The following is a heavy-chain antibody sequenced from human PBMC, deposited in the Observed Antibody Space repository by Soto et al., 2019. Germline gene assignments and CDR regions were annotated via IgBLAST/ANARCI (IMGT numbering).Heavy chain of an antibody. CDR1: GDSITIDKW. CDR3: VRGGDWKFDF. V-gene: IGHV4-4*02. J-gene: IGHJ4*02. Sequence: QVQLQESGPGLVKPSGTLSLTCAVSGDSITIDKWWSWVRQSPGKGLEWIGELHPSGSTNCKPSGKSRITISVDKSKTQFSLELRFTTAADTAVYYCVRGGDWKFDFGGQGRLVTVSS. CDR2: LHPSGST. D-gene: IGHD2-21*02.